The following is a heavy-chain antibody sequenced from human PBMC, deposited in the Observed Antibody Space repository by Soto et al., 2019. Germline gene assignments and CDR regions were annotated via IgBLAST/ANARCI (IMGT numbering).Heavy chain of an antibody. CDR3: ARLPLA. CDR2: ISYNTNNK. CDR1: GFTFSSYP. Sequence: QVQLLESGGDLVQPGRSLRLSCAASGFTFSSYPMHWVRQAPGKGLEWVAFISYNTNNKQYADSVRGRFTISRDNGKKTVYLQMSCLRSEDTAVYYCARLPLAWGQGTLVTVSS. J-gene: IGHJ5*02. V-gene: IGHV3-30-3*01.